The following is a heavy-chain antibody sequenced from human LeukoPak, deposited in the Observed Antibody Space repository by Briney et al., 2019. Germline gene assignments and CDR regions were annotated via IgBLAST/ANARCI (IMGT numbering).Heavy chain of an antibody. V-gene: IGHV5-51*01. CDR2: IYPGDSDT. Sequence: GESLKISCKGSGYSVTSYWIGWVRQMPGKGLEWMGIIYPGDSDTRYSPSFQGQVTISADKSISTAYLQWSSLKASDTAMYYCARQYYYGSGSFGNYFDYWGQGTLVTVSS. J-gene: IGHJ4*02. CDR1: GYSVTSYW. D-gene: IGHD3-10*01. CDR3: ARQYYYGSGSFGNYFDY.